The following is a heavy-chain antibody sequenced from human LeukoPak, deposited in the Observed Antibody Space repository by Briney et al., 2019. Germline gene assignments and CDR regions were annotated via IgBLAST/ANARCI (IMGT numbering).Heavy chain of an antibody. CDR2: IKQDGSEK. Sequence: GGSLRLSCAASRSTFSTYWMSWVRQAPGEGLEWVANIKQDGSEKYYVDSVKGRFTISRDNAKNSLYLQMNSLRAEDTAVYYCAREIQGDDYFDYWGQGTLVTVSS. D-gene: IGHD3-10*01. CDR1: RSTFSTYW. CDR3: AREIQGDDYFDY. J-gene: IGHJ4*02. V-gene: IGHV3-7*01.